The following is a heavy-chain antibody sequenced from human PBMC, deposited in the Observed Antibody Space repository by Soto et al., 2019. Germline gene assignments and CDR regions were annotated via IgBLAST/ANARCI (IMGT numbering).Heavy chain of an antibody. CDR2: ISGSGGST. Sequence: GGSLRLSCAASGFTFSSYAMSWVRQAPGKGLEWVSAISGSGGSTYYADSVKGRFTISRDNSKNTLYLQMNSLRAEDTAVYYCAKDPSSSSKIYYFDYWGQGTLVTVSS. CDR3: AKDPSSSSKIYYFDY. CDR1: GFTFSSYA. D-gene: IGHD6-13*01. V-gene: IGHV3-23*01. J-gene: IGHJ4*02.